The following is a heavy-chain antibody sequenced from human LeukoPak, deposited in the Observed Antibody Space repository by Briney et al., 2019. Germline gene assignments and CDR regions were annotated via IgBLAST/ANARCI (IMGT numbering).Heavy chain of an antibody. J-gene: IGHJ4*02. CDR1: GGSISSGDYY. D-gene: IGHD6-19*01. Sequence: KPSETLSLTCTVSGGSISSGDYYWSWIRPPAGKGLEWIGYIYYSGSTYYNPSLKSRVTISVDTSKNQFSLKLSSVTAADTAVYYCARAGMGSGWAYYFDYWGQGTLVTVSS. CDR2: IYYSGST. V-gene: IGHV4-30-4*01. CDR3: ARAGMGSGWAYYFDY.